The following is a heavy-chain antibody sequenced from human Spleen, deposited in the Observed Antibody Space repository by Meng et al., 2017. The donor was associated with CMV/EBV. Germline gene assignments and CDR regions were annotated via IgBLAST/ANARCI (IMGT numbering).Heavy chain of an antibody. Sequence: CAVYGGSFSGYYWSWIRQPPGKGLEWIGEINHSGSTNYNQSIKSRVTISVDTSKNQFSLKLSSVTAADTAVYYCARGGSGWYPIDYWGQGTLVTVSS. CDR1: GGSFSGYY. CDR2: INHSGST. CDR3: ARGGSGWYPIDY. D-gene: IGHD6-19*01. V-gene: IGHV4-34*01. J-gene: IGHJ4*02.